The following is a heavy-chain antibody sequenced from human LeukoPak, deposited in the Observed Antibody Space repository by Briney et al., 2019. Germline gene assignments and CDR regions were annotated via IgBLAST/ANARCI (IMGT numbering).Heavy chain of an antibody. Sequence: GGSLRLSCAASGLTFDDHAMHWVRQAPGRGLQWVSGISWNSGTIAYADSVKGRFTISGDNAKNSLNLQMNSLRPEDTAVYYCAKDVGGRWPLYYFDYWGQGTLVTVSS. CDR3: AKDVGGRWPLYYFDY. J-gene: IGHJ4*02. D-gene: IGHD2-21*02. V-gene: IGHV3-9*01. CDR1: GLTFDDHA. CDR2: ISWNSGTI.